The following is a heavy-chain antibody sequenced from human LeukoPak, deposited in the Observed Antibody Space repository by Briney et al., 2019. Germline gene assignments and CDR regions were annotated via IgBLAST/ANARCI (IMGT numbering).Heavy chain of an antibody. J-gene: IGHJ3*02. CDR3: ARDWAIGYYGSGSYYRPDAFDI. CDR1: GGSISSYY. CDR2: IYTSGST. V-gene: IGHV4-4*07. D-gene: IGHD3-10*01. Sequence: NPSETLSLTCTVSGGSISSYYWSWIRQPAGKGLEWIGRIYTSGSTNYNPSLKSRVTMSVDTSKNQFSLKLSSVTAADTAVYYCARDWAIGYYGSGSYYRPDAFDIWGQGTMVTVSS.